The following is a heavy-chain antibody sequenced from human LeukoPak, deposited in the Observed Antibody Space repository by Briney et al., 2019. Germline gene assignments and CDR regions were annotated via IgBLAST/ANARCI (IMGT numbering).Heavy chain of an antibody. CDR3: ARGDQSYYYGSGTGLDY. J-gene: IGHJ4*02. CDR1: GGSINDQA. Sequence: SEILSLTCTVAGGSINDQAWCWVRQPPGRGLEWIGCVYYTGSSEYNASLKSRLTISTDTSKNQFSLKLSSVTAADTAVYYCARGDQSYYYGSGTGLDYWGQGTLVTVSS. V-gene: IGHV4-59*11. CDR2: VYYTGSS. D-gene: IGHD3-10*01.